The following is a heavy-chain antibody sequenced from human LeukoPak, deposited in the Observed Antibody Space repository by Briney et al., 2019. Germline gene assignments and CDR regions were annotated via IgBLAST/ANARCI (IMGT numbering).Heavy chain of an antibody. CDR1: GFTFSSYS. CDR2: ISTSSSYI. Sequence: GGSLRLSCAASGFTFSSYSFNWVRQAPGKGLEWVSSISTSSSYIWYADSVKGRFTISRDNAQNSLYLQMNSLRVEDTAVYYCVRELNGSGNVYYFDHWGQGTLVTVSS. J-gene: IGHJ4*02. CDR3: VRELNGSGNVYYFDH. V-gene: IGHV3-21*01. D-gene: IGHD6-19*01.